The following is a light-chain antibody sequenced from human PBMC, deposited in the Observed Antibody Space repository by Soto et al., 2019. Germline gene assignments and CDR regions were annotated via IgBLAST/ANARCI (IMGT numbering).Light chain of an antibody. CDR1: QSVSSN. J-gene: IGKJ3*01. CDR3: QQYDNWPPFT. CDR2: GTY. Sequence: EIVMTQSPATLSVSPGDTVTLSCRASQSVSSNLAWYQQKPGQAPRLLIYGTYTRATGIPARFSGSGSGTEFTLTISSLQSEDLAVYYCQQYDNWPPFTFGPGTQVHLK. V-gene: IGKV3D-15*01.